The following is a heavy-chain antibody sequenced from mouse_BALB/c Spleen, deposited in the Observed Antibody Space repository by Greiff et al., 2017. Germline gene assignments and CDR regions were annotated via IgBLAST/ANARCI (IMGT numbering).Heavy chain of an antibody. D-gene: IGHD1-1*01. Sequence: QVQLQQSGAGLVKPGASVKLSCTASGYTFTSYWMQWVRQRPGQGLEWIGAIYTGDGDTRYTQTVKGKSTVTADKTTSTVYMQLSSLASEDTAVYYCARRHDYYGLDYWGQGTSVTVS. V-gene: IGHV1-87*01. CDR3: ARRHDYYGLDY. CDR1: GYTFTSYW. J-gene: IGHJ4*01. CDR2: IYTGDGDT.